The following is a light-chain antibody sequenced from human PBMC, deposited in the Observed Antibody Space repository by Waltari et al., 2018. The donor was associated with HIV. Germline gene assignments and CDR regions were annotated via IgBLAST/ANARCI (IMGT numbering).Light chain of an antibody. CDR2: DTS. CDR1: QSVGSY. J-gene: IGKJ1*01. Sequence: EIVLTQSPATLSLSPGERATLSCRASQSVGSYLGWYQQNPGQAPRLLIYDTSNRATVIPARFSGSGSGTDFTLTISSLEPEDFAVYYCQQRSDWPPTFGQGTKVEIK. V-gene: IGKV3-11*01. CDR3: QQRSDWPPT.